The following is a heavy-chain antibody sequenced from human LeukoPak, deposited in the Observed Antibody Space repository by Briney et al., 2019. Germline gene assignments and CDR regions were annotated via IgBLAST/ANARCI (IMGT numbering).Heavy chain of an antibody. V-gene: IGHV3-15*01. CDR1: GFTFSNAW. J-gene: IGHJ3*02. CDR3: TTDLGYYDSSGSPGAFDI. D-gene: IGHD3-22*01. Sequence: GGSLRLSCAASGFTFSNAWMSWVRQAPGKGLEWVGRIKSKTDGGTTDYAAPVKGRFTISRDDSKNTLYLQMNSLKTEDTAVYYCTTDLGYYDSSGSPGAFDIWGQGTMVTVSS. CDR2: IKSKTDGGTT.